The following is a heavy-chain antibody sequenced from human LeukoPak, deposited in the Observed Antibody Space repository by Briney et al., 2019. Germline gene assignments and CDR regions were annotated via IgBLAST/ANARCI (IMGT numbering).Heavy chain of an antibody. CDR2: IYYSGST. CDR1: GGSISSYY. D-gene: IGHD4-11*01. Sequence: SETLSLTCTVTGGSISSYYWSWIRQPPGKGLEWIGYIYYSGSTNYNPSLKSRVTISVDTSKNQFSLKLSSVTAADTAVYYCATSGYSNYDTPGMDVWGQGTTVTVSS. CDR3: ATSGYSNYDTPGMDV. V-gene: IGHV4-59*08. J-gene: IGHJ6*02.